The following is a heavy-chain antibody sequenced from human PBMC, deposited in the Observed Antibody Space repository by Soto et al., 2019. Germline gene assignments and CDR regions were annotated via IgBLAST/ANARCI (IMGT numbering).Heavy chain of an antibody. CDR1: GFPFSSSA. Sequence: PGGSLRLSCAASGFPFSSSAMSWVRQAPGKGLEWVSGISGGGSSTYYADSVKGRFTISRDNSKNTLDLQMNSLRVDDTAVYYCARHGSSSWQEPPGVQHWGQGTLVTVSS. D-gene: IGHD6-13*01. CDR3: ARHGSSSWQEPPGVQH. CDR2: ISGGGSST. J-gene: IGHJ1*01. V-gene: IGHV3-23*01.